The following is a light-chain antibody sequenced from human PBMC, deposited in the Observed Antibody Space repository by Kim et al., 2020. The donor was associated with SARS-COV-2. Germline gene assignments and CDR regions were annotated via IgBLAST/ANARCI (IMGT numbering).Light chain of an antibody. Sequence: RVTISCTGSSSNIGAGYDVHWYQQLPGTAPKLLIYGNSNRPSGVPDRFSGSKSGTSASLAITGLQAEDEADYYCQSYDSSLSGHVVFGGGTKVTVL. J-gene: IGLJ2*01. V-gene: IGLV1-40*01. CDR2: GNS. CDR1: SSNIGAGYD. CDR3: QSYDSSLSGHVV.